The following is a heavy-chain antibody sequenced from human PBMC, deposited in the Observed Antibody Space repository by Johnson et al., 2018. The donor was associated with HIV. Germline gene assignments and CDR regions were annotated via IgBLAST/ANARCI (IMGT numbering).Heavy chain of an antibody. Sequence: VQLVESGGVLVQPGGSLRLSCAASGVTVSRNYMSWVRQAPGKGLEWVSVIYSGGRTYYADSVKGRFTISRDNSKNTLYLQMSSLRAEDTALYYCARGSSGSFDLWGRGTMVTVSS. CDR1: GVTVSRNY. CDR2: IYSGGRT. J-gene: IGHJ3*01. V-gene: IGHV3-66*01. CDR3: ARGSSGSFDL. D-gene: IGHD6-6*01.